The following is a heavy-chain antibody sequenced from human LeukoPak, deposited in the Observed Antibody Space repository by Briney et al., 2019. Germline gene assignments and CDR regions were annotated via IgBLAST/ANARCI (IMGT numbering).Heavy chain of an antibody. D-gene: IGHD5-18*01. V-gene: IGHV1-18*01. CDR2: ISAYNGKT. CDR1: GYTFTPYC. CDR3: VRDEYSYGCYFGL. J-gene: IGHJ2*01. Sequence: ASVKVSCKTSGYTFTPYCISWVRQAPGQGPEWMGWISAYNGKTNYAQKFQGRVIMTTETSTSTAYMELRSLRSDDTAIYYCVRDEYSYGCYFGLWGRGTPVTVSS.